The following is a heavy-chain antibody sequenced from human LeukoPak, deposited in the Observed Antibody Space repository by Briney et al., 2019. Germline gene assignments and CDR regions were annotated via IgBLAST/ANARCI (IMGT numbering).Heavy chain of an antibody. CDR1: GGSFSNYY. J-gene: IGHJ6*03. D-gene: IGHD1-7*01. CDR2: INDSGTI. Sequence: SETLSLTCAVYGGSFSNYYWSWIRQSPGKGLEWIGEINDSGTINYNPSLMSRVTVSVDKSRNQFSLKLSSATAADTAVYYCARRWNYGRNYYIDVWGKGATVSVSS. V-gene: IGHV4-34*01. CDR3: ARRWNYGRNYYIDV.